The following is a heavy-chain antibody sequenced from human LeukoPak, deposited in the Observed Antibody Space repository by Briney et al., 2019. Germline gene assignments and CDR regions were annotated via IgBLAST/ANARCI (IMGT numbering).Heavy chain of an antibody. Sequence: GGSLRLSSAASGFTFSSYIMNWGRQAPGKGLEWVSSISSSSYIYYADSVKGRFTISRDNAKNSLYLQMNSLRAEDTAVYYCARDGGYCSGGSCYDFDYWGQGTLVTVSS. CDR3: ARDGGYCSGGSCYDFDY. V-gene: IGHV3-21*01. D-gene: IGHD2-15*01. CDR2: ISSSSYI. J-gene: IGHJ4*02. CDR1: GFTFSSYI.